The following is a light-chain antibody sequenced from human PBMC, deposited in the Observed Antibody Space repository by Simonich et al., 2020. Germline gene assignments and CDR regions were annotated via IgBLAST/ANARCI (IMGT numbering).Light chain of an antibody. Sequence: DIVMTQTPLSLSVTPGQPASISCKSSQSLLHSDGQTYLYWNLQKPGQSPQLLIYEFSNRFSGVPDGFSGSGSGTDFTLKISRVEAEDVGVYYCMQGIHSITFGQGTRLEIK. CDR2: EFS. V-gene: IGKV2-29*03. CDR3: MQGIHSIT. J-gene: IGKJ5*01. CDR1: QSLLHSDGQTY.